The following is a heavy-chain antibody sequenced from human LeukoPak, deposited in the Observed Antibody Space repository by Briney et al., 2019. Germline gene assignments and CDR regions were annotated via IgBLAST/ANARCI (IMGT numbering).Heavy chain of an antibody. J-gene: IGHJ5*02. Sequence: GGSLRLSCAASGSTFSRYSMNWIRQAPGKGLEWISYISSSGSSIRYADSVKDRFTISRDSAKSLLFLQMNSLRVEDTAVYYCARDQVNAYAYEGWFDPWGQGTLVTVSS. CDR1: GSTFSRYS. D-gene: IGHD3-16*01. CDR3: ARDQVNAYAYEGWFDP. V-gene: IGHV3-48*04. CDR2: ISSSGSSI.